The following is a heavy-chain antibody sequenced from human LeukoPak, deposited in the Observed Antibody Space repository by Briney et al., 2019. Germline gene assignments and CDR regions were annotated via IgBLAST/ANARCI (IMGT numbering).Heavy chain of an antibody. CDR3: AKGRELPYYFDY. CDR1: GFTFSSYG. J-gene: IGHJ4*02. V-gene: IGHV3-30*18. CDR2: ISYDGSNK. D-gene: IGHD1-26*01. Sequence: PGRSLRLSCAASGFTFSSYGMHWVRQAPGKGLEWVAVISYDGSNKYYADSVKGRFTISRDNSKNTLYLQMNSLRAEDTAVYYCAKGRELPYYFDYWGQGTLVTVSS.